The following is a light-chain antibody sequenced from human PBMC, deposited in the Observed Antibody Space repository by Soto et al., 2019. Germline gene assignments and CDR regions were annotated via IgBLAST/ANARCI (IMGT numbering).Light chain of an antibody. CDR3: KQYGISPPT. CDR2: GAS. V-gene: IGKV3-20*01. Sequence: EIVLTQSPGTLSLSPGERATLSCRASRSVSNNYVAWYQRKPGQAPRLLIYGASSRATDNPRRFSGSGSGTDFTLTITRLQPEEFAVYYCKQYGISPPTFGQGTKVESK. J-gene: IGKJ1*01. CDR1: RSVSNNY.